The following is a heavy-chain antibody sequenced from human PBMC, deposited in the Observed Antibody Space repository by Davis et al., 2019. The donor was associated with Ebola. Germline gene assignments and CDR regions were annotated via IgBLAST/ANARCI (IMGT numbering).Heavy chain of an antibody. Sequence: GESLKISCAASGSTFSSYWMSWVRQAPGKGLEWVANINQDDSYKSYVDSVKGRFTISRDNAKNSLCLQMNSLRAEDTAVYYCARVLSGTSYNFMDVWGKGTTVTVSS. CDR2: INQDDSYK. V-gene: IGHV3-7*03. D-gene: IGHD2-2*01. J-gene: IGHJ6*03. CDR1: GSTFSSYW. CDR3: ARVLSGTSYNFMDV.